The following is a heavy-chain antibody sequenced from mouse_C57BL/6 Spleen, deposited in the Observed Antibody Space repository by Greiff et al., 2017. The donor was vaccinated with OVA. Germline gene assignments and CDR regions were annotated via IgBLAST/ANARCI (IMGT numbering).Heavy chain of an antibody. J-gene: IGHJ3*01. D-gene: IGHD3-2*02. CDR2: IYPGDGDT. Sequence: QVQLQQSGPELVKPGASVKISCKASGYAFSSSWMNWVKQSPGKGLEWIGRIYPGDGDTNYNEKFKGKATLTADKSSSTVYMQLSSLTSEDSAVYCCASRTDQAWFAYWGKGTMVTVSA. CDR3: ASRTDQAWFAY. CDR1: GYAFSSSW. V-gene: IGHV1-82*01.